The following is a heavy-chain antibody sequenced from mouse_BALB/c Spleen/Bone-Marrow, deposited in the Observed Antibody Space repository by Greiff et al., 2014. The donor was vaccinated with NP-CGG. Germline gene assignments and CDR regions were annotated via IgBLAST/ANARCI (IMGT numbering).Heavy chain of an antibody. Sequence: EVKLMESGGGLVKPGGSLKLSCAASGFTFSDFYMYWVRQTPEKRLEWVATISYGGSYIYYPDSVKGRFTISRDDAKNNLYLQMSSLKPEDTAMYYCARDRGVQGYAMDYWGQGTSVTVSS. CDR1: GFTFSDFY. CDR3: ARDRGVQGYAMDY. J-gene: IGHJ4*01. CDR2: ISYGGSYI. D-gene: IGHD2-14*01. V-gene: IGHV5-4*02.